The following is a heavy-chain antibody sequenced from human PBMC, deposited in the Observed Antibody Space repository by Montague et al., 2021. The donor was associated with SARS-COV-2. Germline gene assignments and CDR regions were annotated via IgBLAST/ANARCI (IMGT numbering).Heavy chain of an antibody. CDR1: GESFSGYY. V-gene: IGHV4-34*01. CDR3: ARGHLHCTMIVVVMLGAQYYFDY. CDR2: INHRGSS. Sequence: SETLSLTCAVYGESFSGYYWSWIRQPPGKGLEWIGEINHRGSSNYNPSLKSRVTISVDTSKNQFSVGLISVTAADTAVYYCARGHLHCTMIVVVMLGAQYYFDYWGQGTLVTVSS. D-gene: IGHD3-22*01. J-gene: IGHJ4*02.